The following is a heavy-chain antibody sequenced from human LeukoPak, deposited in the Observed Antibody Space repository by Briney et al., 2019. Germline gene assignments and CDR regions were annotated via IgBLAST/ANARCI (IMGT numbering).Heavy chain of an antibody. V-gene: IGHV3-53*01. J-gene: IGHJ4*02. CDR1: GFTGSRNH. Sequence: GGSLRLSCAASGFTGSRNHINWVRQAPGKGLEWVSGISSGGTPYYADSVKGRFTISRDNSKNTVYLQMNSLRAEDTAVYYCARDLIGAGHWGQGTLVTVSS. D-gene: IGHD1-26*01. CDR3: ARDLIGAGH. CDR2: ISSGGTP.